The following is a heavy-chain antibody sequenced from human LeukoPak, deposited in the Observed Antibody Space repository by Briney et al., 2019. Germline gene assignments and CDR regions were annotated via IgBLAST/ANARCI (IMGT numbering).Heavy chain of an antibody. J-gene: IGHJ4*02. Sequence: GASVKVSCKASGYTFPSYDINWVRQATGQGLEWMGWMNPSSGNTGYAQQFQGRVTMTRNSSINTAYMELSSLRSEDTAVYYCARAVAARHRTIGHWGQGTLVTVSS. V-gene: IGHV1-8*01. CDR3: ARAVAARHRTIGH. CDR2: MNPSSGNT. CDR1: GYTFPSYD. D-gene: IGHD6-6*01.